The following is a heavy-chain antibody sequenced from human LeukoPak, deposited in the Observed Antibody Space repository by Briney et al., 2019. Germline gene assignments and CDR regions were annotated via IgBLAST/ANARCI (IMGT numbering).Heavy chain of an antibody. CDR3: ARGPSPNADPFDS. D-gene: IGHD4/OR15-4a*01. CDR1: GASFNNYY. V-gene: IGHV4-34*01. CDR2: VNHSGST. Sequence: SETLSLTCAVYGASFNNYYWSWIRQPTGKGLEWIGEVNHSGSTLYNPSLKSRVTISLDTSNNRFSLGLNSVTAADTAVYYCARGPSPNADPFDSWGQGTLITVSS. J-gene: IGHJ4*02.